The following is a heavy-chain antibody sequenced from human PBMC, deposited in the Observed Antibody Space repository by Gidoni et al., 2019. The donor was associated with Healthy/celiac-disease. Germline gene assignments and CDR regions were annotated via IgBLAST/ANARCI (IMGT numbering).Heavy chain of an antibody. CDR2: IYPGDSDT. V-gene: IGHV5-51*01. CDR3: VTEGATSGFDY. CDR1: GYSFTSYW. D-gene: IGHD1-26*01. Sequence: EVQLVQSGAEGTQPGESLKIPCKGSGYSFTSYWIGWVRQMPGKGLVWMVIIYPGDSDTSYSPSFQGQVTISADKSISTAYLQWSSLKASDTAMYYCVTEGATSGFDYWGQGTLVTVSS. J-gene: IGHJ4*02.